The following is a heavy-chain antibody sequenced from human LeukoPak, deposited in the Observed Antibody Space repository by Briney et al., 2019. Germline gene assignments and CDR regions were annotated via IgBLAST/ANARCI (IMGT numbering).Heavy chain of an antibody. CDR3: ARGTGRYYYGMDV. Sequence: ASVKVSCKASGGTFSSYAISWVRQAPGQGLEWMGRVIPILGIANYAQKFQGRVTITADKSTSTAYIELSSLRSEDTAVYYCARGTGRYYYGMDVWGQGTTVTVSS. D-gene: IGHD2-8*02. CDR2: VIPILGIA. V-gene: IGHV1-69*04. CDR1: GGTFSSYA. J-gene: IGHJ6*02.